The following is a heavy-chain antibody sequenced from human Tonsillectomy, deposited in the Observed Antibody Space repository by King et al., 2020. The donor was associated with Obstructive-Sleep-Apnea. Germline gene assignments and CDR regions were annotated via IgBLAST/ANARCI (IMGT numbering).Heavy chain of an antibody. Sequence: QLQESGPGLVKPSETLSLTCTVSGGSFSSSSDYWGWIRQPPGKGLEWIGSIYYSGSTYYNPSLKIRVTISVDTSKNQFSLKLSSVTAADTAVYYCARAAHDFWSGYYPDYWGQGTLVTVSS. CDR2: IYYSGST. CDR3: ARAAHDFWSGYYPDY. J-gene: IGHJ4*02. V-gene: IGHV4-39*07. CDR1: GGSFSSSSDY. D-gene: IGHD3-3*01.